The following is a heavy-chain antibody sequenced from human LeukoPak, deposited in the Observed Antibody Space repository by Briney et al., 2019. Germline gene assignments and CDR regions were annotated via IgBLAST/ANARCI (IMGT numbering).Heavy chain of an antibody. CDR2: ISSSSSTI. V-gene: IGHV3-48*04. D-gene: IGHD3-22*01. Sequence: GGSLRLSCAASGFTFSSYSMNWVRQAPGKGLEWVSYISSSSSTIYYADSVKGRFTVSRDNAKNSLYLQMNSLRAEDTAVYYCARLDYYYDSSGYLFDYWGQGTLVTVSS. J-gene: IGHJ4*02. CDR1: GFTFSSYS. CDR3: ARLDYYYDSSGYLFDY.